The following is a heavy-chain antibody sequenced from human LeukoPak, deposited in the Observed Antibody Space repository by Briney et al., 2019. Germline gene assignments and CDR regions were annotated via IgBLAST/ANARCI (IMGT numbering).Heavy chain of an antibody. CDR3: ARDRVNWNDVGGLFDY. CDR1: GFTVSSNY. CDR2: IYSGGST. Sequence: QPGGSLLLSCAASGFTVSSNYMSWVRQAPGKGLEWVSLIYSGGSTSYADSVKGRFTFSRDNSKNTLYLQMNSLRAEDTAVYYCARDRVNWNDVGGLFDYWGQGTLVTVSS. J-gene: IGHJ4*02. V-gene: IGHV3-53*01. D-gene: IGHD1-1*01.